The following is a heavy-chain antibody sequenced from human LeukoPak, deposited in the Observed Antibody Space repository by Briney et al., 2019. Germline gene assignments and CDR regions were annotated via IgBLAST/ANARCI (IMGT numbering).Heavy chain of an antibody. D-gene: IGHD3-10*01. V-gene: IGHV4-4*07. CDR2: IYTSGST. J-gene: IGHJ6*03. Sequence: KPSETLSLTCTVSGGSISSYYWSWIRQPAGKGLEWIGRIYTSGSTNYNPSLKSRVTMSVDTSKNQFSLKLSSVTAADTAVYYCARGGKEGYYYCSGPYYYMDVWGKGTTVTVSS. CDR3: ARGGKEGYYYCSGPYYYMDV. CDR1: GGSISSYY.